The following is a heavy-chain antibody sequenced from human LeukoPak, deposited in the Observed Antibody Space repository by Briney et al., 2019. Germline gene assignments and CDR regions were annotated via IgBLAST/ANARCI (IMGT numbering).Heavy chain of an antibody. CDR1: GGSISSGGYY. CDR3: ARWDSSGYYYVFAFDI. Sequence: MPSETLSLTCTVSGGSISSGGYYWSWIRQPPGKGLEWIGYIYHSGSTYYNPSLKSRVTISVDRSKNQFSLKLSSVTAADTAVYYCARWDSSGYYYVFAFDIWGQGTMVTVSS. V-gene: IGHV4-30-2*01. D-gene: IGHD3-22*01. J-gene: IGHJ3*02. CDR2: IYHSGST.